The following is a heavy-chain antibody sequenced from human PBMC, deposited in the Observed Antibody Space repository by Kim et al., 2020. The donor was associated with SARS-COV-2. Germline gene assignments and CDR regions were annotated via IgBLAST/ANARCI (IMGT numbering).Heavy chain of an antibody. J-gene: IGHJ3*02. Sequence: ADPVKGPFTISIDNSKNTLYLQMNSLRAEDTAVYYCAKDHGDYLNVPFDIWGQGTMVTVSS. CDR3: AKDHGDYLNVPFDI. V-gene: IGHV3-23*01. D-gene: IGHD4-17*01.